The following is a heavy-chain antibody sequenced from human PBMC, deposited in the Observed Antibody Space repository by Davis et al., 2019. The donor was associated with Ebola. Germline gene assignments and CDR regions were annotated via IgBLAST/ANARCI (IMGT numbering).Heavy chain of an antibody. J-gene: IGHJ2*01. CDR3: ARAFFGGGYGDQRGGWYFDL. D-gene: IGHD4-17*01. CDR1: GGSISSGGYS. CDR2: IYHSGST. V-gene: IGHV4-30-2*01. Sequence: PSETLSLTCAVSGGSISSGGYSWSWIRQPPGKGLEWIGYIYHSGSTYYNPSLKSRVTISVDRSKNQFSLKLSSVTAADTAVYYCARAFFGGGYGDQRGGWYFDLWGRGTLVTVSS.